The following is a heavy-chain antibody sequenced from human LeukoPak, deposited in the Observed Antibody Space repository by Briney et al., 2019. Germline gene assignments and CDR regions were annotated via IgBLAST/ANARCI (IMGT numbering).Heavy chain of an antibody. CDR1: GYNFTTYW. CDR3: ARGPYSSALEFWACDF. CDR2: LYPGDSDT. V-gene: IGHV5-51*01. J-gene: IGHJ3*01. D-gene: IGHD6-25*01. Sequence: GESLKISCEGSGYNFTTYWIGWVRQMPGKGLEWMGILYPGDSDTRYSPSFRGQVTISADKSISTAYLQWSSLRASDTAMYYCARGPYSSALEFWACDFWGQGTMVTVSS.